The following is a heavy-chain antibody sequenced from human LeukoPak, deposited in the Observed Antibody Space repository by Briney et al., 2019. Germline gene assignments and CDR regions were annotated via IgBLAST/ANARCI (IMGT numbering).Heavy chain of an antibody. Sequence: ASVKVSCKASGYTFTGYYMHWVRQAPGQGLEWMGWINPNSGDINYAQKFQGRVTMTRDTSISTAYMELSRLRSDDTAVYYCARVNYYGSGSYYHPFDPWGQGTLVTVSS. CDR3: ARVNYYGSGSYYHPFDP. J-gene: IGHJ5*02. D-gene: IGHD3-10*01. CDR2: INPNSGDI. V-gene: IGHV1-2*02. CDR1: GYTFTGYY.